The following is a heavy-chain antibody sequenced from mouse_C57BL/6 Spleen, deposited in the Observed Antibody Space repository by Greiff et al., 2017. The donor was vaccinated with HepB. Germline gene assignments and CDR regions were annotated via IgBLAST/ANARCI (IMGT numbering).Heavy chain of an antibody. CDR3: ARSHYYGSSYGYFDV. CDR1: GYAFSSSW. D-gene: IGHD1-1*01. CDR2: IYPGDGDT. J-gene: IGHJ1*03. V-gene: IGHV1-82*01. Sequence: VKLQESGPELVKPGASVKISCKASGYAFSSSWMNWVKQRPGKGLEWIGRIYPGDGDTNYNGKFKGKATLTADKSSSTAYMQLSSLTSEDSAVYFCARSHYYGSSYGYFDVWGTGTTVTVSS.